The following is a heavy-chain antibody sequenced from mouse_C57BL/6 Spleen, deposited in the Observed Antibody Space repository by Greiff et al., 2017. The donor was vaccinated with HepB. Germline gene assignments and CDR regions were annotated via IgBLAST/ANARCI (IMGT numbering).Heavy chain of an antibody. CDR3: ARTVSDGYYAGLAY. D-gene: IGHD2-3*01. J-gene: IGHJ3*01. CDR2: IDPSDSYT. V-gene: IGHV1-69*01. Sequence: VQLQQSGAELVMPGASVKLSCKASGYTFTSYWMHWVKQRPGQGLEWIGEIDPSDSYTNYNQKFKGKSTLTVDKSSSTAYMQLSSRTSEDSAVYYCARTVSDGYYAGLAYWGQGTLVTVSA. CDR1: GYTFTSYW.